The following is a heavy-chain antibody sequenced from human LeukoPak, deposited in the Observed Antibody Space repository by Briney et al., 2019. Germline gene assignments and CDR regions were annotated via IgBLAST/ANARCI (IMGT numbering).Heavy chain of an antibody. CDR3: AKAGPVRGGALDS. J-gene: IGHJ4*02. D-gene: IGHD4/OR15-4a*01. CDR2: ITGSGDGT. Sequence: GGSLRLSCAASGFTFSTYAMTWVRQAPGKGLEWVSSITGSGDGTSAADSVKGRFSISRDNSKNTLYLQMNSLRVEDTAVYYCAKAGPVRGGALDSWGQGTLVTVSS. CDR1: GFTFSTYA. V-gene: IGHV3-23*01.